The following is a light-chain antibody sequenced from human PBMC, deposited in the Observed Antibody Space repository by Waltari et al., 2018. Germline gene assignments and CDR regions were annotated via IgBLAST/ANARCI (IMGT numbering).Light chain of an antibody. Sequence: ASVGDRVTISCRASQGIGNDLGWYQQKPGTAPKLLIYAASTLQSGVPSRFSGSGSGTDFTLTISSLQPEDFATYYCLQDYKYPRTFGQGTKVEIK. J-gene: IGKJ1*01. CDR2: AAS. V-gene: IGKV1-6*02. CDR1: QGIGND. CDR3: LQDYKYPRT.